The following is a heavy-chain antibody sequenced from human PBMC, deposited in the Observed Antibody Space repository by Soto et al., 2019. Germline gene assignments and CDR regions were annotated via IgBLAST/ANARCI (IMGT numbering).Heavy chain of an antibody. CDR3: VKGAGWLQDVDY. CDR1: GFTFNDNP. D-gene: IGHD5-12*01. Sequence: PGGSLRLPCSASGFTFNDNPMYWVRQAPGKGLEYVSLISANGDSTHYADSVKGRFSISRDNSENTLYLQMSSLRAEDTAVYYCVKGAGWLQDVDYWGQGTLVTSPQ. V-gene: IGHV3-64D*08. J-gene: IGHJ4*02. CDR2: ISANGDST.